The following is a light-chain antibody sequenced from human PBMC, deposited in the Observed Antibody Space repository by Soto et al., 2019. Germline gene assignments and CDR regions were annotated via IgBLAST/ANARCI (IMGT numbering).Light chain of an antibody. CDR1: QSVSSN. Sequence: EIVMTQSPATLSVSPGETATLSCRASQSVSSNLAWYQQKPGQAPRLLIYDASTRATGIPARFSGSVSGTEFTLTISSLQSEDFAVYYGQQYNNWPMDTFGQGTNLEIK. CDR3: QQYNNWPMDT. J-gene: IGKJ2*01. V-gene: IGKV3-15*01. CDR2: DAS.